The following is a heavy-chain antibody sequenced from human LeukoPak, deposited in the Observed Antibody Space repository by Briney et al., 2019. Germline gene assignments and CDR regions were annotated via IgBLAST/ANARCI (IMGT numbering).Heavy chain of an antibody. CDR3: ARDSVFSGITIFGVVTRGRYYFDY. CDR1: GGSISIYY. D-gene: IGHD3-3*01. Sequence: SETLSLTCTVSGGSISIYYWSWIRQPPGKGLEWIGYIYYSGSTNYNPSLKSRVTISVDTSKNQFSLKLTSVTAADTAVYYCARDSVFSGITIFGVVTRGRYYFDYWGQGTLVTVSS. CDR2: IYYSGST. V-gene: IGHV4-59*01. J-gene: IGHJ4*02.